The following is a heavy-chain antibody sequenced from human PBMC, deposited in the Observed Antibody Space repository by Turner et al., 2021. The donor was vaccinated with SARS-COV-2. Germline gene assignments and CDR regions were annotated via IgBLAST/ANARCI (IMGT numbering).Heavy chain of an antibody. J-gene: IGHJ4*02. CDR2: IKSKTDGGTT. CDR1: RLTFSNAW. D-gene: IGHD1-26*01. CDR3: TTRSGSFDY. Sequence: EVQLVESGGGLVKRGGSLTLSCAVSRLTFSNAWMNWVRQAPGKWLEWVGRIKSKTDGGTTDYAAPVKDRFTISRDDSKNTMYLQMSSLKTEDTALYYCTTRSGSFDYWGQGTLVTVSS. V-gene: IGHV3-15*07.